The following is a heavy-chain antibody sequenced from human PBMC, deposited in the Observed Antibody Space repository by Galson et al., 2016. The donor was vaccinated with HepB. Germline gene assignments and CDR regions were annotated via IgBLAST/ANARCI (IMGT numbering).Heavy chain of an antibody. D-gene: IGHD3-10*01. CDR3: ARHGAYYGSGSFLDY. V-gene: IGHV5-10-1*01. J-gene: IGHJ4*02. CDR1: GYSFTNYW. CDR2: IDSSDSYT. Sequence: QSGAEVKKPGESLRISCKGSGYSFTNYWISWVRQMPGKGLEWTGKIDSSDSYTNYSPSFQGHVTISVDKSISPAYLQWSSLKASDTAMYYCARHGAYYGSGSFLDYWGQGTPVTVSS.